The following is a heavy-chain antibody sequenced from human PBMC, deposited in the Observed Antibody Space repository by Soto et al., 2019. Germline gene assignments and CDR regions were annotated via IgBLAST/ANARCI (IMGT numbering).Heavy chain of an antibody. Sequence: QVQLVQSGAEVRKPGASVKISCKTSGYVFTSYYMHWVRQPPGHGLEWMGIINPAAGDITYAAKFQGRVTLAKDTSTRSVYMELTNLRSDETAVYYCARMEGYLLGRDQYYNEMDVWGQGTTVTV. CDR3: ARMEGYLLGRDQYYNEMDV. CDR1: GYVFTSYY. J-gene: IGHJ6*02. D-gene: IGHD7-27*01. V-gene: IGHV1-46*01. CDR2: INPAAGDI.